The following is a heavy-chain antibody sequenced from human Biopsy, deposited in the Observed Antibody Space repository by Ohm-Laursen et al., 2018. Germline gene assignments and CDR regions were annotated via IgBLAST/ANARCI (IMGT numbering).Heavy chain of an antibody. D-gene: IGHD2-8*01. Sequence: SLRLSCAATGFTFNGDNANWVRQAPGKGLEWVSYISRDSSHINYADSVKGRFTISRDNAKRSLYLQMNSLRADDTAIYYCARDDGVYARRSSMDVWGQGTTVTVSS. CDR1: GFTFNGDN. CDR3: ARDDGVYARRSSMDV. J-gene: IGHJ6*02. CDR2: ISRDSSHI. V-gene: IGHV3-21*01.